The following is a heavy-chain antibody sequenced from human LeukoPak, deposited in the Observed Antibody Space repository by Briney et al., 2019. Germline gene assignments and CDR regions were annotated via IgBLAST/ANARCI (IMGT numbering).Heavy chain of an antibody. CDR1: GGSISSYY. J-gene: IGHJ6*02. CDR2: IYYIGST. Sequence: SETLSLTCIVSGGSISSYYWSWIRQPPGKELEWIGYIYYIGSTNYNPSLKSRVTISVDTSKNRFSLKLSSVTAADTAVYYCARSSYYGMDVWGQGTTVTVSS. V-gene: IGHV4-59*08. CDR3: ARSSYYGMDV. D-gene: IGHD2-21*01.